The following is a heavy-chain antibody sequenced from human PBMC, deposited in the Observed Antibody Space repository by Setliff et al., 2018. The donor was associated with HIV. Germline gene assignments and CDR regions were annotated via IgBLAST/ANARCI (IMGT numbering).Heavy chain of an antibody. CDR1: GVSITSYY. D-gene: IGHD3-22*01. J-gene: IGHJ6*02. V-gene: IGHV4-59*01. CDR2: TYYGGSTDYS. CDR3: ARDFRYDTSGSLTGYGLDV. Sequence: SETLSLTCTVSGVSITSYYWSWARQVPGKGLEWIGNTYYGGSTDYSKYNPSVKSRATISVDIYRKQLSLNLRSVTAADTAVYYCARDFRYDTSGSLTGYGLDVWGQGTTVTVSS.